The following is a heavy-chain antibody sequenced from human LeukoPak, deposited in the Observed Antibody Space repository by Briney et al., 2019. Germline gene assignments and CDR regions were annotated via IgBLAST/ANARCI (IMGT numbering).Heavy chain of an antibody. V-gene: IGHV3-30*02. CDR3: AKDSKHIVVVIAIDAGDYFDY. D-gene: IGHD2-21*01. Sequence: GGSLRLSCAASGFTFSSYGMHWVRQAPGKGLEWVAFIRYDGSNKYYADSVKGRFTISRDNSKNTLYLQMNSLRAEDTAVYYCAKDSKHIVVVIAIDAGDYFDYWGQGTLVTVSS. J-gene: IGHJ4*02. CDR1: GFTFSSYG. CDR2: IRYDGSNK.